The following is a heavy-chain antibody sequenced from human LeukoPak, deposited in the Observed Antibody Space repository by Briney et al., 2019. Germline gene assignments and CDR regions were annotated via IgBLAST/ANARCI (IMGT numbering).Heavy chain of an antibody. D-gene: IGHD6-19*01. CDR3: VKPAGAGRNLNWFDP. Sequence: GGSLRLSCSASGFTFSSYAMHWVRQAPGKGLEYVSVISSNGGSTYYADSVKGRFTISRDNSKNTLYLQMSSLRAEDTAVYYCVKPAGAGRNLNWFDPWGQGTLVTVSS. CDR1: GFTFSSYA. J-gene: IGHJ5*02. V-gene: IGHV3-64D*06. CDR2: ISSNGGST.